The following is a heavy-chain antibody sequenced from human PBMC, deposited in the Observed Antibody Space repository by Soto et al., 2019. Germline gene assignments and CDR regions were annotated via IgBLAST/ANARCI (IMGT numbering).Heavy chain of an antibody. V-gene: IGHV1-69*13. Sequence: ASVKVSCKASGGTFNNYAVSWVRQSPGQGIQWMGGIIPMFASAKYGQKFQGRVTITADESTSTAYVELSSLRSEDTAVYYCAKTRLAVRPDFSGDLQTYYYYGLDVWGQGTTVTVSS. CDR3: AKTRLAVRPDFSGDLQTYYYYGLDV. CDR2: IIPMFASA. J-gene: IGHJ6*02. CDR1: GGTFNNYA. D-gene: IGHD6-6*01.